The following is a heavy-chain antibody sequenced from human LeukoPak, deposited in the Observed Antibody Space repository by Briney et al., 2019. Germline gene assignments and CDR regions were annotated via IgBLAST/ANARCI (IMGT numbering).Heavy chain of an antibody. CDR2: MNPNSGNT. D-gene: IGHD1-1*01. Sequence: GASVKVSCKASGYTFTSYGISWVRQATGQGLEWMGWMNPNSGNTGYAQKFQGRVTMTRNTSISTAYMELSSLRSEDTAVYYCARGERAERIDPWGQGTLVTVSS. CDR1: GYTFTSYG. J-gene: IGHJ5*02. V-gene: IGHV1-8*02. CDR3: ARGERAERIDP.